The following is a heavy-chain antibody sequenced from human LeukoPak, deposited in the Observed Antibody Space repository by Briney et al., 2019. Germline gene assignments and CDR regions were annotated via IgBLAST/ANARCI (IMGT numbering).Heavy chain of an antibody. Sequence: GRSLRLSCAASGFTFDDYAMHWVRQAPGKGLEGVAGISWSSGNIGYADSVKGRFTISRDNAENSLHLEMNSLRHEDTAVYFCARDAWRRAFNYGMDVWGQGTTVAVS. CDR1: GFTFDDYA. V-gene: IGHV3-9*01. D-gene: IGHD5-12*01. CDR2: ISWSSGNI. J-gene: IGHJ6*02. CDR3: ARDAWRRAFNYGMDV.